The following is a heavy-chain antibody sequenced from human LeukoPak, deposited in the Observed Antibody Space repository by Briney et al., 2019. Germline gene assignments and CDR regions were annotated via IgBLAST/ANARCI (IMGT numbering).Heavy chain of an antibody. J-gene: IGHJ5*02. D-gene: IGHD3-10*01. Sequence: TGGSLRLSCAASGFTFRSYEMNWVRQAPGKGLEWVSYISSSGGSISYADSVKGRFTISRDNAKNSLYLQMNSLRDEDTAVYYCARQYGSGSGFDPWGQGTLVTVSS. CDR2: ISSSGGSI. CDR1: GFTFRSYE. V-gene: IGHV3-48*03. CDR3: ARQYGSGSGFDP.